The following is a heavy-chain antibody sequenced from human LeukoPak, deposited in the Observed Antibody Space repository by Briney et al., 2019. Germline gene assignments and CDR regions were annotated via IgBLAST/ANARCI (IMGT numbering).Heavy chain of an antibody. Sequence: GGSLRLSCAACGFTFDDYAMHWVRQARGKGVEGDADNSWNSGSIGYADSVKGRFTISRDNAKNSLYLQMNSLRAEDMALYYCAATFGVVSNWFDPWGQGTLVTVSS. D-gene: IGHD3-3*01. CDR1: GFTFDDYA. CDR2: NSWNSGSI. V-gene: IGHV3-9*03. J-gene: IGHJ5*02. CDR3: AATFGVVSNWFDP.